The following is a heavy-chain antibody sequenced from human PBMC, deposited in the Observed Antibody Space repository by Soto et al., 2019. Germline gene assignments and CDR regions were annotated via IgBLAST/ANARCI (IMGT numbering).Heavy chain of an antibody. CDR1: GGSISSYY. Sequence: SETLSLTCTVSGGSISSYYWSWVRQPPGRGLEWIGYLYHSGSTNYNPSLKSRVTISVDTSKNQFSLKLSSVTAADTAVYYCRSRGYYHYGMAVWGQGTMVTVSS. V-gene: IGHV4-59*08. J-gene: IGHJ6*02. D-gene: IGHD3-22*01. CDR2: LYHSGST. CDR3: RSRGYYHYGMAV.